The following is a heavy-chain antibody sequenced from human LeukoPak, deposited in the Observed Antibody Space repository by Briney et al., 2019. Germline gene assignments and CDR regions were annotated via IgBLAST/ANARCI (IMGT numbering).Heavy chain of an antibody. CDR2: ISSSGSTT. CDR3: ARDGTPLYSSGWVYMDV. Sequence: PGGSLRLSCAASGFTFSSYEMNWVRQAPGEGLEWISYISSSGSTTHYADSLQGRFTISRDNAKNSLFLQMNSLRVEDTAVYYCARDGTPLYSSGWVYMDVWGLGTTITISS. D-gene: IGHD6-25*01. V-gene: IGHV3-48*03. J-gene: IGHJ6*03. CDR1: GFTFSSYE.